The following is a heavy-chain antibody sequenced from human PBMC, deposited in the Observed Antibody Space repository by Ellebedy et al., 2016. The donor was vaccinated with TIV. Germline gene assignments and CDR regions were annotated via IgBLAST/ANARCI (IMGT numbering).Heavy chain of an antibody. D-gene: IGHD3-10*02. CDR1: GFTFSNYW. J-gene: IGHJ6*02. Sequence: GGSLRLXXAASGFTFSNYWMHWVRQAPGKGLVWVSRIDGDGSSTSYADSVKGRFTISRDNAKNTLYLQMNSLRAEDTAVYYCARHVLYAVGGLDVWGQGTTVTVSS. CDR2: IDGDGSST. CDR3: ARHVLYAVGGLDV. V-gene: IGHV3-74*01.